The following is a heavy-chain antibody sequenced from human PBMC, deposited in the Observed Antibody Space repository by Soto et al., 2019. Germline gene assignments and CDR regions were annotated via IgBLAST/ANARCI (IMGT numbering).Heavy chain of an antibody. CDR1: GYTFTGYY. Sequence: ASVKVSCKASGYTFTGYYMHWVRQAPGQGLEWMGWINPNSGGTNYAQKFQGWVTMTRDTSISTAYMELSRLRSDDTAVYYCARSISVDTAMVRLRAFDIWGQGTMVTVS. CDR2: INPNSGGT. V-gene: IGHV1-2*04. J-gene: IGHJ3*02. CDR3: ARSISVDTAMVRLRAFDI. D-gene: IGHD5-18*01.